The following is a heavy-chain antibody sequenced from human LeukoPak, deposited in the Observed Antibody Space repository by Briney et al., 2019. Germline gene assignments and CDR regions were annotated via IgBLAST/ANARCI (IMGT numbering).Heavy chain of an antibody. CDR2: IYYSGST. CDR1: GGSISSSSYY. J-gene: IGHJ4*02. Sequence: SETLSLTCTVSGGSISSSSYYWGWIRQPPGKGLEWIGSIYYSGSTYYNPSLKSRVTMSVDTSKNQFSLKLSSVTAADTAVYYCARMTRVGALFDYWGQGTLVTVSS. CDR3: ARMTRVGALFDY. V-gene: IGHV4-39*07. D-gene: IGHD1-26*01.